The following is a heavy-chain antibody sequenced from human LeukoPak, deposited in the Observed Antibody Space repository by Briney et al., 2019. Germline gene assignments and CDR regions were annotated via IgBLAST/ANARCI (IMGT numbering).Heavy chain of an antibody. CDR2: MNPNSGNT. V-gene: IGHV1-8*02. CDR1: GGTFSSYA. J-gene: IGHJ6*02. D-gene: IGHD2-2*02. CDR3: ARAHPTPIEQQHHYTADLYYYYYYGMDV. Sequence: ASVKVSCKASGGTFSSYAISWVRQATGQGLEWMGWMNPNSGNTGYAQKFQGRVTMTRNTSISTAYMELSSLRSEDTAVYYCARAHPTPIEQQHHYTADLYYYYYYGMDVWGQGTTVTVSS.